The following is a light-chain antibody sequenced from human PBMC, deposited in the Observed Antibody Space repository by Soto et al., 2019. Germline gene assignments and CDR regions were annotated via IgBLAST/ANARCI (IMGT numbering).Light chain of an antibody. J-gene: IGLJ2*01. Sequence: QSVLTQPPSASGTPGQRVTISCSGSSSNIGGYTVNWYQQLPGTAPKLLIYSNHQRPSGVPDRFSGSKSGTAASLAISGLQSEDEADYYCSAWDDSLNGVVFGGGTKLTVL. CDR2: SNH. CDR3: SAWDDSLNGVV. V-gene: IGLV1-44*01. CDR1: SSNIGGYT.